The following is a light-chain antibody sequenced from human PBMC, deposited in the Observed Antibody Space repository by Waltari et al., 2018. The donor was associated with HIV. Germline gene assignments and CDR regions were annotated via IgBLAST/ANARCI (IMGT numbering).Light chain of an antibody. Sequence: QSALTQPPSASGSPGQSVTISCTGTSSAVGGYNFVSWYQQHPGKAPKLMILEVTKRPSGVPARFSGSKTGNTASLTVSGLQADDEADYYCSSYAGGNNLVFGGGTKLTVL. J-gene: IGLJ2*01. CDR2: EVT. CDR3: SSYAGGNNLV. V-gene: IGLV2-8*01. CDR1: SSAVGGYNF.